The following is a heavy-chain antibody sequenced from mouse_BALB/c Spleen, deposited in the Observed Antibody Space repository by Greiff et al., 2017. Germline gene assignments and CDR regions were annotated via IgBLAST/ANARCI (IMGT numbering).Heavy chain of an antibody. CDR3: TRSGMPWFAY. D-gene: IGHD4-1*01. CDR1: GYTFTDYE. Sequence: QVQLQQSGAELVRPGASVTLSCKASGYTFTDYEMHWVKQTPVHGLEWIGAIDPETGGTAYNQKFKGKATLTADKSSSTAYMELRSLTSEDSAVYYCTRSGMPWFAYWGQGTLVTVSA. J-gene: IGHJ3*01. CDR2: IDPETGGT. V-gene: IGHV1-15*01.